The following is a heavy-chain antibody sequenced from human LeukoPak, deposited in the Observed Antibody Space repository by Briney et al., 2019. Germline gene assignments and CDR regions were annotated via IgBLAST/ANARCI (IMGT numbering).Heavy chain of an antibody. Sequence: GESLKISCKGSGYSFTSYWIGWVRQMPGKGLEWMGIIYPGDSDTRYSPSFQGQVTISADKSISTAYLQWSSLKASDTAMYYCAVQYCSSTSCYSGFDPWGQGPLVTVSS. V-gene: IGHV5-51*01. D-gene: IGHD2-2*01. CDR1: GYSFTSYW. J-gene: IGHJ5*02. CDR3: AVQYCSSTSCYSGFDP. CDR2: IYPGDSDT.